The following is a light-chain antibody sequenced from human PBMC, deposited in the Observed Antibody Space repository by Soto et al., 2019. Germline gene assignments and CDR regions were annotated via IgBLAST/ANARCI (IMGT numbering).Light chain of an antibody. CDR1: SSNIGAGCD. Sequence: QSVLTQPPSVSGAPGQRVTISCTGSSSNIGAGCDVHWYQQLPGTAPKLLIYVNTNRPSGVPGRFSGSKSGTSASLAITGLQGEDEADYYCHSYDSRLXGYVFGTGTKVXV. CDR3: HSYDSRLXGYV. CDR2: VNT. J-gene: IGLJ1*01. V-gene: IGLV1-40*01.